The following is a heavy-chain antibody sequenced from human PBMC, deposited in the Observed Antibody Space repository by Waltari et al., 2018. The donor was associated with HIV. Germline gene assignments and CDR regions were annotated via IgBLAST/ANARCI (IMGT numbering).Heavy chain of an antibody. Sequence: QVQLVQSGAEVKKPGASVKVSCTASGYTFTSYGIILVRQALGQATEWMGWMSAYNGNTNYAQKLQGRVTMTTDTSTSTAYMELRSLRSDDTAVYYCASARSRGPSGRSGYYTYGMDVWGQGTTVTVSS. D-gene: IGHD3-3*01. J-gene: IGHJ6*02. CDR1: GYTFTSYG. CDR3: ASARSRGPSGRSGYYTYGMDV. CDR2: MSAYNGNT. V-gene: IGHV1-18*01.